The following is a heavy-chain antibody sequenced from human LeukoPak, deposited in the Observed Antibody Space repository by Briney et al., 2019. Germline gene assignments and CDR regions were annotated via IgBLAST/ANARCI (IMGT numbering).Heavy chain of an antibody. V-gene: IGHV4-30-4*08. CDR1: GGSISSGDYY. J-gene: IGHJ6*03. D-gene: IGHD2-2*01. CDR2: IYYSGST. Sequence: SETLSLTCTVSGGSISSGDYYWSWIRQPPGKGLEWIGYIYYSGSTYYNPSLKSRVTISVDTSKNQFSLKLSSVTAADTAVYYCARARLTSSPDIVVVPDPGYYYMDVWGKGTTVTVSS. CDR3: ARARLTSSPDIVVVPDPGYYYMDV.